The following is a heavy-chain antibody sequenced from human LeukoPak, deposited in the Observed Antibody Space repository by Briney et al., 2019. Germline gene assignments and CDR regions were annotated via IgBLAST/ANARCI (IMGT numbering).Heavy chain of an antibody. J-gene: IGHJ4*02. CDR1: GYTFTDYY. Sequence: ASVKVSCKPSGYTFTDYYIHWVRQAPGQGLEWVGRINPNSGGTNYAQTFQGRVTMTRDTSISTAYMELSRLTSDDTAVYYCARDTDNILTAYYWGQGTLVTVSS. CDR2: INPNSGGT. D-gene: IGHD3-9*01. V-gene: IGHV1-2*02. CDR3: ARDTDNILTAYY.